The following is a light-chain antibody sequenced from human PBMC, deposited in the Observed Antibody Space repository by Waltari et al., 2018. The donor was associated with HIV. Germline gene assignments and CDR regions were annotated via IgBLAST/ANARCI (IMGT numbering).Light chain of an antibody. J-gene: IGLJ2*01. Sequence: QSALTQPASVSGSPGQSITISCTGTSTDVGNYNLVSWYQQHPGKAPKLLIYEAIKRPPGVSDRIAGSKSASTASLTISGLQADDEADDFCSSYGGSSIWLFGGGTKLTVL. V-gene: IGLV2-23*01. CDR1: STDVGNYNL. CDR3: SSYGGSSIWL. CDR2: EAI.